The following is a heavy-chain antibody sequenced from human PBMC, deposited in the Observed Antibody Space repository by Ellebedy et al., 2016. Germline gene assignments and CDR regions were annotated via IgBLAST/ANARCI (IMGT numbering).Heavy chain of an antibody. D-gene: IGHD2-2*01. CDR1: GYTSTTYA. CDR2: INAGNGNT. Sequence: ASVKVSCKASGYTSTTYAMHWVRQAPGQRLEWMGWINAGNGNTEYSQKFQGRVTITRDTSASTAYMELSSLRSEDTAVYYCARELVPAAGMEGFDPWGQGTLVTVSS. V-gene: IGHV1-3*01. CDR3: ARELVPAAGMEGFDP. J-gene: IGHJ5*02.